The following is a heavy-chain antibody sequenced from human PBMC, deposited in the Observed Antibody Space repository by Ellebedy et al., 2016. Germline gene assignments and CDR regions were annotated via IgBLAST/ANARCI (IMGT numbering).Heavy chain of an antibody. CDR2: INHSGST. CDR1: GYSISSGYY. CDR3: ARDWPLQQLVSAFEI. J-gene: IGHJ3*02. V-gene: IGHV4-38-2*02. D-gene: IGHD6-13*01. Sequence: SETLSLXCTVSGYSISSGYYWGWIRQPPGKGLEWIGEINHSGSTNYNPSLKSRVTISVDTSKNQFSLKLSSVTAADTAVYYCARDWPLQQLVSAFEIWGQGTMVTVSS.